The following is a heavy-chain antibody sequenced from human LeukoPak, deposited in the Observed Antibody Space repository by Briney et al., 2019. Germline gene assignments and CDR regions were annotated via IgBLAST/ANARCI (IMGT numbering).Heavy chain of an antibody. J-gene: IGHJ4*02. Sequence: PRGSLRLSCAASGFTFTDCAMSWVRQAPEKGLEWISTISDNGGETYYADSVKGRFAISRDNSKNTLFLQMNSLRAEDSAVYYCATDRERDPSVYYLVGGQGTLITVSS. CDR3: ATDRERDPSVYYLV. V-gene: IGHV3-23*01. CDR2: ISDNGGET. D-gene: IGHD3-22*01. CDR1: GFTFTDCA.